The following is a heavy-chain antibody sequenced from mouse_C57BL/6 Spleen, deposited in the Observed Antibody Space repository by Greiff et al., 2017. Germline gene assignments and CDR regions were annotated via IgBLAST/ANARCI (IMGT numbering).Heavy chain of an antibody. Sequence: QVQLQQSGAELVRPGASVTLSCKASGYTFTDYEMHWVKQTPVHGLEWIGAIDPETGGTAYNQKFKGKAILTADTASSTAYMELRSLTSEDSAVYYCSREYGSGEFAYWGQGTLVTVSA. CDR1: GYTFTDYE. J-gene: IGHJ3*01. D-gene: IGHD1-1*01. CDR3: SREYGSGEFAY. V-gene: IGHV1-15*01. CDR2: IDPETGGT.